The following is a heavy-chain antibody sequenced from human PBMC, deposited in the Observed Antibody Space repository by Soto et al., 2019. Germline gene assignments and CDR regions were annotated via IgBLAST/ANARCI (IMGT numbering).Heavy chain of an antibody. CDR3: AKESSYYYDSSGPLDY. CDR1: GFTFSSYG. CDR2: ISYDGSNK. V-gene: IGHV3-30*18. Sequence: GESLKIPCAASGFTFSSYGLHWVRPAPGKGLEWVAVISYDGSNKYYADSVKGRFTISRDNSKNTLYLQMNSLRAEDTAVYYCAKESSYYYDSSGPLDYWGQGTLVTVSS. J-gene: IGHJ4*02. D-gene: IGHD3-22*01.